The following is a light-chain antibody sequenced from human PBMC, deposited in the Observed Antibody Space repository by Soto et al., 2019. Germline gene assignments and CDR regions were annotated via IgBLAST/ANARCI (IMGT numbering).Light chain of an antibody. Sequence: QAVVTQPPSVSGAPGQRVTISCSGSSSNIGAGYDVTWYQQLPARAPKLLIYGNSNRPSVVPDRFSGSKSGTSSSLAIPGLQAEDEADYYCQSYDSSLSGHVVFGGGTKHTVL. CDR2: GNS. CDR3: QSYDSSLSGHVV. CDR1: SSNIGAGYD. J-gene: IGLJ2*01. V-gene: IGLV1-40*01.